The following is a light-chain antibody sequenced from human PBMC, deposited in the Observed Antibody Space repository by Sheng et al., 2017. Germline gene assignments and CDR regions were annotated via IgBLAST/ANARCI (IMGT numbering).Light chain of an antibody. V-gene: IGKV4-1*01. CDR2: WAS. CDR1: QSVLYSSNNKDY. J-gene: IGKJ2*01. Sequence: DIVMTQSPDSLAVSLGERATINCKSSQSVLYSSNNKDYLAWYQQKPGQPPKLLIYWASTRESGVPDRFSGSGSGTDFTLTVSSLQAEDVAVYYCQQYYSIPYTFGQGTKAGDQT. CDR3: QQYYSIPYT.